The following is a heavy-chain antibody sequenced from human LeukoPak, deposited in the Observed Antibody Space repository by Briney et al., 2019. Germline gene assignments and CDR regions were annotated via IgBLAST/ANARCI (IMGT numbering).Heavy chain of an antibody. CDR1: GGSISSSSYY. V-gene: IGHV4-39*01. Sequence: PSETLSLTCTVSGGSISSSSYYWGWIRQPPGKGLEWLGRIYYSGRTYYSPSLKSRVNISLDTSKNQFSLKLSSVTAADTAVYYCARLRTADYSNHRWNFDCWGQGTLVTVSS. CDR3: ARLRTADYSNHRWNFDC. J-gene: IGHJ4*02. CDR2: IYYSGRT. D-gene: IGHD4-11*01.